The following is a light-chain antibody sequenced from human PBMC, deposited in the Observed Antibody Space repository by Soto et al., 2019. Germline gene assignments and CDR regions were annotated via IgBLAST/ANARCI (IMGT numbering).Light chain of an antibody. CDR3: QQYGSSPLT. V-gene: IGKV3-20*01. J-gene: IGKJ4*01. Sequence: DIVMTPAPAPLSVSPLARATLSCRASQSVSSDLAWYHQKPGQAPRLLIYGASSRATGIPDRFSGSGSGTDFTLTISRLEPEDFAVYYCQQYGSSPLTLGGGPNVDIK. CDR1: QSVSSD. CDR2: GAS.